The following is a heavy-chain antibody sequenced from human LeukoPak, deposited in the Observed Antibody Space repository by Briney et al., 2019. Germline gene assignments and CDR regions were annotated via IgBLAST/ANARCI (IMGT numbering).Heavy chain of an antibody. Sequence: GGSLRLSCTASGFTFGDYAMSWVRQAPGKGLEWVGFIRSKAYGGTTEYAASVKGRFTISRDDSKSIAYLQMNSLKTEDTAVYYCTRDHIVVVVAATRVYCYYYMDVWGKGTTVTISS. D-gene: IGHD2-15*01. CDR3: TRDHIVVVVAATRVYCYYYMDV. V-gene: IGHV3-49*04. J-gene: IGHJ6*03. CDR1: GFTFGDYA. CDR2: IRSKAYGGTT.